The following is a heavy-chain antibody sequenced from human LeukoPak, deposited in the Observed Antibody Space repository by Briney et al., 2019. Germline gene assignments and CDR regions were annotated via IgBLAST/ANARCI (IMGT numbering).Heavy chain of an antibody. CDR2: ITNSGTTI. J-gene: IGHJ1*01. CDR1: GLTFSFYG. CDR3: ARDGHYDILTGYFQD. D-gene: IGHD3-9*01. V-gene: IGHV3-11*01. Sequence: PGGSLRLSCAASGLTFSFYGMHWIRQAPGKGLEWVSYITNSGTTIYYADSVKGRFTISRDNAKNSLYLQMNSLRAEDTAVYYCARDGHYDILTGYFQDWGQGTLVTVSS.